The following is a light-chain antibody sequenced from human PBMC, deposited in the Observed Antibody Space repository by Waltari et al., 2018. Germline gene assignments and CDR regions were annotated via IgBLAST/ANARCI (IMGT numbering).Light chain of an antibody. CDR2: EVT. Sequence: QSALTQPPSASGSPGQSVTISCTGTSSAVGAYNYVSWYQQHPGKGPKLMIYEVTKRPPGVPDRCSGSKSGNTASLTVSGLQAEDEADYYCTSYAGSKNVFGTGTKVTVL. CDR1: SSAVGAYNY. V-gene: IGLV2-8*01. CDR3: TSYAGSKNV. J-gene: IGLJ1*01.